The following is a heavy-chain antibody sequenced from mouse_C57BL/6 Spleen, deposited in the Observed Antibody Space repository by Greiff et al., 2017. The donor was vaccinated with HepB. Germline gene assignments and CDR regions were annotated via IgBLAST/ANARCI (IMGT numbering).Heavy chain of an antibody. CDR3: ARHWDGMDY. D-gene: IGHD4-1*01. J-gene: IGHJ2*01. Sequence: EVKLEESGGGLVKPGGSLKLSCAASGFTFSSYTMSWVRQTPEKRLEWVATISGGGGNTYYPDSVKGRFTISRDNAKNTLYLQMSSLRSEDTALYYCARHWDGMDYWGQGTTLTVSS. CDR2: ISGGGGNT. CDR1: GFTFSSYT. V-gene: IGHV5-9*01.